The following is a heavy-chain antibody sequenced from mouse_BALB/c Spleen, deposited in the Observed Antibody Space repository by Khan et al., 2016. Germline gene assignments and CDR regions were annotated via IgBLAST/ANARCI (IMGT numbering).Heavy chain of an antibody. D-gene: IGHD2-12*01. CDR3: TTTVAY. CDR2: IRLKSDNYAT. Sequence: EVKLEESGGGLVQPGGSMKLSCVASGFTFSSYWMSWVRQSPEKGLEWVAEIRLKSDNYATHYAESVKGKFTISRDDSKSRLYLQMNSLRAEDPGIYYCTTTVAYWGQGTLVTVSA. CDR1: GFTFSSYW. V-gene: IGHV6-6*02. J-gene: IGHJ3*01.